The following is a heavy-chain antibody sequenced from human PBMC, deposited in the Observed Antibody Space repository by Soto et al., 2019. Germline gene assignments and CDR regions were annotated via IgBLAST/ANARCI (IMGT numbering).Heavy chain of an antibody. CDR2: MDTAGTDS. D-gene: IGHD3-10*01. J-gene: IGHJ6*03. Sequence: EVQLVESGGGLVQPGGSLRLSCAASGFTLSGRSMHWVRQAPGKGLVWVSGMDTAGTDSTYADSVKGRFTSSRDNAKNMRSLQMNSLRVEDTAVYYCPRGWFGADDWGKGTTVTVS. CDR3: PRGWFGADD. V-gene: IGHV3-74*01. CDR1: GFTLSGRS.